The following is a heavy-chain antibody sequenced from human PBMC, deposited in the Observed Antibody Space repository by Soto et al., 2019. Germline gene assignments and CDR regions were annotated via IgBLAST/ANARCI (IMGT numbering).Heavy chain of an antibody. CDR2: IFPDDSDT. D-gene: IGHD3-16*01. V-gene: IGHV5-51*01. CDR3: FRGGVTSRTFDY. J-gene: IGHJ4*02. Sequence: RGESLKISCKASGYIIKNYWIGWVRQMPGQGLEWMGIIFPDDSDTRYSPSFQGHVTISVDKSISTAYVQWSSLKASDSAIYYCFRGGVTSRTFDYWGQGTLVTVYS. CDR1: GYIIKNYW.